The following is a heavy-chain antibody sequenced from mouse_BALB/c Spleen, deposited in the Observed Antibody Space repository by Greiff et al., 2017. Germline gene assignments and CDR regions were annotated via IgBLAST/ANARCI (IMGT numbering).Heavy chain of an antibody. CDR1: GFNIKDTY. CDR2: IDPANGNT. D-gene: IGHD4-1*01. V-gene: IGHV14-3*02. CDR3: ARNWDEGNYFDY. Sequence: EVKLMESGAELVKPGASVKLSCTASGFNIKDTYMHWVKQRPEQGLEWIGRIDPANGNTKYDPKFQGKATITADTSSNTAYLQLSSLTSEDTAVYYCARNWDEGNYFDYWGQGTTLTVSS. J-gene: IGHJ2*01.